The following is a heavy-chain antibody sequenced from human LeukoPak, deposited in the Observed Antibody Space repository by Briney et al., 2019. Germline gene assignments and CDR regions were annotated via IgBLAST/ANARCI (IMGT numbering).Heavy chain of an antibody. CDR1: GGSISSYY. V-gene: IGHV4-59*01. J-gene: IGHJ4*02. CDR3: ARAALYFDY. Sequence: SETLSLTCTVSGGSISSYYWSWIRRPPGKGLEWIGYIYYSGSTNYNPSLKSRVTISVDTSKNQFSLKLSSVTAADTAVYYCARAALYFDYWGQGTLVTVSS. CDR2: IYYSGST.